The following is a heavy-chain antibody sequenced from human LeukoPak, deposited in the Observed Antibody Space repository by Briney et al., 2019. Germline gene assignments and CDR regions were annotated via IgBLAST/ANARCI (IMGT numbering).Heavy chain of an antibody. CDR3: ARIGCTGNNCRQYYYYGMDV. V-gene: IGHV3-53*01. J-gene: IGHJ6*02. CDR2: ILTAGKT. CDR1: GFTVSSNF. Sequence: GGSLRLSCAASGFTVSSNFMSWVRQAPGKGLEWVSVILTAGKTYYADSVKGRFTASRDNSKDTLYLEMNSLRAEDTATYYCARIGCTGNNCRQYYYYGMDVWGQGTAVTVSS. D-gene: IGHD2-8*02.